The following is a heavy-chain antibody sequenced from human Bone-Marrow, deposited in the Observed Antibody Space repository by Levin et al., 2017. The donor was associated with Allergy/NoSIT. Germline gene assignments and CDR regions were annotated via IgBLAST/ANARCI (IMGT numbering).Heavy chain of an antibody. D-gene: IGHD6-25*01. CDR2: ISPSGGSP. V-gene: IGHV1-46*01. J-gene: IGHJ4*02. Sequence: ASVKVSCKASGYTLTNYYLHWVRQAPGQGLEWMGIISPSGGSPDYAQKFQGRVTMTTDTSTSTVYMELSSLRSEDTAVYYCARVGGGRAATDFDYWGQGTQVTVSS. CDR3: ARVGGGRAATDFDY. CDR1: GYTLTNYY.